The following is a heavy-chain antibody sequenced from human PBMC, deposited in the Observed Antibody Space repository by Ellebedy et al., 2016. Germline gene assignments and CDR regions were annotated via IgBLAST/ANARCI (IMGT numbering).Heavy chain of an antibody. CDR1: GFTFDDYA. J-gene: IGHJ2*01. D-gene: IGHD3-22*01. Sequence: GGSLRLSXAASGFTFDDYAMHWVRQAPGKGLEWVSGISWNSGSIGYADSVKGRFTISRDNAKNSLYLQMNSLRAEDTALYYCAKDKSYYDSSGYRYFDLWGRGTLVTVSS. V-gene: IGHV3-9*01. CDR2: ISWNSGSI. CDR3: AKDKSYYDSSGYRYFDL.